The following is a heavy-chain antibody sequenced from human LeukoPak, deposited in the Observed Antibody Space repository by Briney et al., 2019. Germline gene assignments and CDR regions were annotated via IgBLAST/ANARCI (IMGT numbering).Heavy chain of an antibody. CDR3: ARAQRVLWFGELSDFDY. Sequence: GASVKVSCKASGYTFTSYAMNWVRQAPGQGLEWMGWISAYNGNTNYVQKLQGRVTMTTDTSTSTAYMELRSLRSDDTAVYYCARAQRVLWFGELSDFDYWGQGTLVTVSS. V-gene: IGHV1-18*01. J-gene: IGHJ4*02. D-gene: IGHD3-10*01. CDR2: ISAYNGNT. CDR1: GYTFTSYA.